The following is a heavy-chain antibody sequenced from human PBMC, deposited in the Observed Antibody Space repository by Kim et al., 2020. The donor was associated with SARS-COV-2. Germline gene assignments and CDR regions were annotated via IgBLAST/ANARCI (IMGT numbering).Heavy chain of an antibody. CDR3: ATLYSSGPQREVAFDY. CDR1: GYTLTELS. D-gene: IGHD6-19*01. Sequence: ASVKVSCKVSGYTLTELSMHWVRQAPGKGLEWMGGFDPEDGETIYAQKFQGRVTMTEDTSTDTAYMELSSLRSEDTAVYYCATLYSSGPQREVAFDYWGQGTLVTVSS. J-gene: IGHJ4*02. CDR2: FDPEDGET. V-gene: IGHV1-24*01.